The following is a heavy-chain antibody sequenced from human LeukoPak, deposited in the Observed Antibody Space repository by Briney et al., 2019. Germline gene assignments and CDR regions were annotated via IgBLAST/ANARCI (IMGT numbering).Heavy chain of an antibody. J-gene: IGHJ6*02. CDR1: GASISSFY. CDR3: ARQYYYDTTYGMDV. V-gene: IGHV4-59*01. Sequence: SETLSLTCTVSGASISSFYWSWLRQPPGKGLEWIGYIYYSGSTNYNPSLKSRVTISVDTSKNQFSLKLSSVTAADTAVYYCARQYYYDTTYGMDVWGQGTTVTVSS. D-gene: IGHD3-22*01. CDR2: IYYSGST.